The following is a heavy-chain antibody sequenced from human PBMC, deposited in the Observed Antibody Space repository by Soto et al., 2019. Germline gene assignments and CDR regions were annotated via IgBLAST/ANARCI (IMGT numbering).Heavy chain of an antibody. J-gene: IGHJ5*02. Sequence: ETLSLTCTVSCGSISSYYWSWIRQPPGKGLEWIGYIYYSGSTNYNPSLKSRVTISVDTSKNQFSLKLSSVTAADTAVYYCAGRYGSGSHNWFDPWGQGTLVTVS. CDR1: CGSISSYY. V-gene: IGHV4-59*01. D-gene: IGHD3-10*01. CDR3: AGRYGSGSHNWFDP. CDR2: IYYSGST.